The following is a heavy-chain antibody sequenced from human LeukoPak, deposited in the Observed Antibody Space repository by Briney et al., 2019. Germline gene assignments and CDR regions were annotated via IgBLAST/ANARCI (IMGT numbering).Heavy chain of an antibody. CDR2: INHSGST. CDR1: GFTFSSYA. Sequence: GSLRLSCAASGFTFSSYAMSWIRQPPGKGLEWIGEINHSGSTNYNPSLKSRVTISVDTSKNQFSLKLSSVTAADTAVYYCARGREYYDSSGYFDYWGQGTLVTVSS. V-gene: IGHV4-34*01. CDR3: ARGREYYDSSGYFDY. J-gene: IGHJ4*02. D-gene: IGHD3-22*01.